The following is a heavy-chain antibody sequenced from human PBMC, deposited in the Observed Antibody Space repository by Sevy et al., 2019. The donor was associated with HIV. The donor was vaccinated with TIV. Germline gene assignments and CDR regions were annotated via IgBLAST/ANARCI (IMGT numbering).Heavy chain of an antibody. D-gene: IGHD5-12*01. Sequence: GGSLRLSCAASGFTFDDCAMHWVRQAPGKGLEWVSGISWNSGRIGYADSVKGRFTISRDNAKNSLSLQMNNLRTEDTAFYYCAKDIGRGEMVAATMGYSGQGTMVTVSS. CDR2: ISWNSGRI. J-gene: IGHJ4*02. CDR1: GFTFDDCA. V-gene: IGHV3-9*01. CDR3: AKDIGRGEMVAATMGY.